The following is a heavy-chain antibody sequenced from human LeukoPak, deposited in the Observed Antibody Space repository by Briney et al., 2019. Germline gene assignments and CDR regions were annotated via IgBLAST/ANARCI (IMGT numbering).Heavy chain of an antibody. CDR3: ARSVSWGLLVRDDAFDI. D-gene: IGHD2-21*01. Sequence: PSETLSLTCTVSGGSISSYHWIWIRQPPGKGLEWIGYIHYSGSTNYNPSLKSRVTTSVDMSKKQFSLKLRSVTAADTAVYYCARSVSWGLLVRDDAFDIWGQGTMVTVSS. V-gene: IGHV4-59*08. CDR2: IHYSGST. J-gene: IGHJ3*02. CDR1: GGSISSYH.